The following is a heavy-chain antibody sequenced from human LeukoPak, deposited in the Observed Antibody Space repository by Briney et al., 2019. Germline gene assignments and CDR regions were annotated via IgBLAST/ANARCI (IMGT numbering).Heavy chain of an antibody. CDR2: ISAYNGNT. CDR1: GYTFTSYG. J-gene: IGHJ4*02. D-gene: IGHD3-3*01. CDR3: ARDPPYYDFWSGYYTCFDY. V-gene: IGHV1-18*01. Sequence: ASVKVSCKASGYTFTSYGISWVRQAPGQGLEWMGWISAYNGNTNYAQKLQGRVTMTTDTSTSTAYMELRSPRSDDTAVYYCARDPPYYDFWSGYYTCFDYWGQGTLVTVSS.